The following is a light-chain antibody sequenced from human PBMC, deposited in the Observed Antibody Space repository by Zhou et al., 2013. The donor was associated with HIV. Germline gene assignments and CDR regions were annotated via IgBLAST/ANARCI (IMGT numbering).Light chain of an antibody. Sequence: IQLTQSPSSLSASVGDRVTITCRASQRISSWLAWYQQKPGKAPKLLIYQASSLQTGVPSRFSGSGSGTEFTLTISSLQPDDFATYFCQQYSSYPRTFGQGTKVDIK. CDR2: QAS. CDR1: QRISSW. J-gene: IGKJ1*01. CDR3: QQYSSYPRT. V-gene: IGKV1-5*03.